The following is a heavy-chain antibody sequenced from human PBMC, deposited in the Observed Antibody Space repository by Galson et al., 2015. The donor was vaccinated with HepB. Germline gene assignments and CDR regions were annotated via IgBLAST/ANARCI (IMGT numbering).Heavy chain of an antibody. Sequence: SLRLSCAASGFTFSSYAMHWVRQAPGKGLEWVGRIKSKTDGGTTDYAAPVKGRFTISRDDSKNTLFLQMNGLKTEDTAVYHCATDALTLAVVVGDDAFDIWGQGTMVTVSS. CDR3: ATDALTLAVVVGDDAFDI. D-gene: IGHD2-15*01. CDR1: GFTFSSYA. CDR2: IKSKTDGGTT. V-gene: IGHV3-15*01. J-gene: IGHJ3*02.